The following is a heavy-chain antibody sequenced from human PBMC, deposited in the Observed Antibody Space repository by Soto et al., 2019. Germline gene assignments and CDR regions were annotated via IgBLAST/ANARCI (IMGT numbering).Heavy chain of an antibody. V-gene: IGHV3-74*01. J-gene: IGHJ5*02. CDR2: INTDGGTT. D-gene: IGHD1-26*01. CDR1: GFTFSSYW. Sequence: EVQLEESGGDLVQPGGSLRLSCAASGFTFSSYWMHWVRQAPGKGLVWVSRINTDGGTTTYAESVKGRFTISRDNARNTLCLQMNSLRPEDTALYYCVRVGSGTYSWRDPWGQGTLVTVSS. CDR3: VRVGSGTYSWRDP.